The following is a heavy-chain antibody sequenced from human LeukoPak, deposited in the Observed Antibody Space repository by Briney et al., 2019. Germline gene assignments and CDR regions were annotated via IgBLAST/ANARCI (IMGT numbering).Heavy chain of an antibody. CDR2: IYYSGST. CDR3: AREVGEWWPNSHDY. CDR1: GGSISSSSYY. Sequence: MPSETLSLTCTVSGGSISSSSYYWGWIRQPPGKGLEWIGSIYYSGSTYYNPSLKSRVTISVDTSKNQFSLKLSSVTAADTAVYYCAREVGEWWPNSHDYWGQGTLVTVSS. J-gene: IGHJ4*02. V-gene: IGHV4-39*07. D-gene: IGHD2-15*01.